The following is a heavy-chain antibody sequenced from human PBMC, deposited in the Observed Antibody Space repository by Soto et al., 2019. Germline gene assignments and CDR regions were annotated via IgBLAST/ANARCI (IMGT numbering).Heavy chain of an antibody. V-gene: IGHV1-58*02. D-gene: IGHD2-15*01. J-gene: IGHJ4*02. CDR3: AREYCSGGRCYSPDN. CDR1: GFTFTSSA. CDR2: IVVGSGNT. Sequence: SVKVSCKASGFTFTSSAMQWVRQARGQRLEWIGWIVVGSGNTNCAQKFQERVTITRDMSTSTAYMELSSLRSEDTAVYYCAREYCSGGRCYSPDNWGQGTLVTVSS.